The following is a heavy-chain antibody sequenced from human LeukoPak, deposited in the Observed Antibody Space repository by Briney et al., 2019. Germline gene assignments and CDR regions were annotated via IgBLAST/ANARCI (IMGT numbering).Heavy chain of an antibody. CDR1: GLTFNTYW. Sequence: PGGSLRLSCAASGLTFNTYWMTWVSQAPGKGLEWVANIKPDESETYYVDTVKGRFTISRDNAKNLLYLQMNSLRGEDTAVYYCGGFGYEAAVDLWGQGTLVTVSS. CDR3: GGFGYEAAVDL. D-gene: IGHD6-13*01. CDR2: IKPDESET. J-gene: IGHJ4*02. V-gene: IGHV3-7*01.